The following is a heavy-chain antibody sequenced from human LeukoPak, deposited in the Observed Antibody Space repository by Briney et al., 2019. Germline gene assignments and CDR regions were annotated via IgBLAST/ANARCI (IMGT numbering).Heavy chain of an antibody. Sequence: GGSLRHSCAASGFTFSSYGMHWVRQAPGKGLEWVAVISYDGSNKYYADSVKGRFTISRDNSKNTLYLQMNSLRAEDTAVYYCAKDRSYGDYGEGPLDYWGQGTLVTVSS. CDR3: AKDRSYGDYGEGPLDY. CDR2: ISYDGSNK. J-gene: IGHJ4*02. D-gene: IGHD4-17*01. CDR1: GFTFSSYG. V-gene: IGHV3-30*18.